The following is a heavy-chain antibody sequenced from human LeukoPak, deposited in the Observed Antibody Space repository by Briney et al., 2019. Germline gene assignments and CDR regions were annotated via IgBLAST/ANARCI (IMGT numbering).Heavy chain of an antibody. Sequence: ASVKVSCKASGYTFTSYGISWVRQAPGQGLEWMGWISAYNGNTNYAQKLQGRVTMTTDTSTSTAYMELRSLRSDDTAVYYCAREGPEYSSGWPFDYWGQGTLVTVSS. V-gene: IGHV1-18*01. D-gene: IGHD6-19*01. CDR3: AREGPEYSSGWPFDY. J-gene: IGHJ4*02. CDR1: GYTFTSYG. CDR2: ISAYNGNT.